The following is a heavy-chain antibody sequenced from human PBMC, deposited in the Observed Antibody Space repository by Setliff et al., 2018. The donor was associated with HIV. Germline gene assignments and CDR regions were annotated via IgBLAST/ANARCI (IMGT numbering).Heavy chain of an antibody. V-gene: IGHV4-34*01. CDR1: GGSFSGYY. CDR3: ARGDSGYDWYYYGMDV. Sequence: SETLSLTCAVYGGSFSGYYWSWIRQPPGKGLEWIGEINHSGSTNYNPSLKSRVTISVDTSKNQFSLKLSSVTAADTAVYYCARGDSGYDWYYYGMDVWGQGTTVTV. D-gene: IGHD5-12*01. J-gene: IGHJ6*02. CDR2: INHSGST.